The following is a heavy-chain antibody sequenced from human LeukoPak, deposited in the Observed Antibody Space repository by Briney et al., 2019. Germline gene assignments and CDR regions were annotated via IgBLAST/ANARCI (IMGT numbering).Heavy chain of an antibody. V-gene: IGHV3-23*01. D-gene: IGHD3-3*01. CDR3: AKDPGWSGSQGTAFDI. J-gene: IGHJ3*02. CDR2: ISGSGGST. Sequence: PGGSLRLSYAASGFTFSSYAMSWVRQAPGKGLEWVSAISGSGGSTYYADSVKGRFTISRDNSKNTLYLQMNSLRAEDTAVYYCAKDPGWSGSQGTAFDIWGQGTMVTVSS. CDR1: GFTFSSYA.